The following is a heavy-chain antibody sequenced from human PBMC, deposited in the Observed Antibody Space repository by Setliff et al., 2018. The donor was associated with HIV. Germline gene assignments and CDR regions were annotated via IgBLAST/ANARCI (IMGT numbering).Heavy chain of an antibody. CDR1: GYSFTTYG. Sequence: EASVKVSCKASGYSFTTYGISWVRQAPGQGLEWVGWISVYNGQTLYAQKVQDRITVTMDIPKDTAYMELRGLTPDDTAVYYCARGHHFYWYFDLWGPGTLGTVSS. CDR3: ARGHHFYWYFDL. J-gene: IGHJ2*01. V-gene: IGHV1-18*01. CDR2: ISVYNGQT.